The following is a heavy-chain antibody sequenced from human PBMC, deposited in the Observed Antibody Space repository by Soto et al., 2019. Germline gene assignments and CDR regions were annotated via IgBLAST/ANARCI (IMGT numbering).Heavy chain of an antibody. D-gene: IGHD3-22*01. V-gene: IGHV1-18*01. CDR1: GYTFTSYG. J-gene: IGHJ3*02. CDR3: ASGAYYYDSSGRPAFDI. CDR2: ISAYNGNT. Sequence: QVQLVQSGAEVKKPGASVKVSCKASGYTFTSYGISWVRQAPGQGLEWMGWISAYNGNTNYAQKLQGRVTMTTDTSTSTVYMELRSLRSDDTAVYYCASGAYYYDSSGRPAFDIWGQGTMVTVSS.